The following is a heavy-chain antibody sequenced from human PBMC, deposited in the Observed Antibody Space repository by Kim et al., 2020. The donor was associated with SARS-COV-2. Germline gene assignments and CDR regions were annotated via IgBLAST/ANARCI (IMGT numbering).Heavy chain of an antibody. V-gene: IGHV1-18*01. CDR2: ISAYNGNT. CDR1: GYTFTSYG. CDR3: ARDPPYYYDSSGPLYY. J-gene: IGHJ4*02. Sequence: ASVKVSCKASGYTFTSYGISWVRQAPGQGLEWMGWISAYNGNTNYAQKLQGRVTMTTDTSTSTAYMELRSLRSDDTAVYYCARDPPYYYDSSGPLYYWGQGTLVTVSS. D-gene: IGHD3-22*01.